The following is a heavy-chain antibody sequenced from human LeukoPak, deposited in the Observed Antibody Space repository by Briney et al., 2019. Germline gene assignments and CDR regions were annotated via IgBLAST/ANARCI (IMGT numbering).Heavy chain of an antibody. CDR2: FDPEDGET. D-gene: IGHD1-26*01. CDR3: ATVGSKGATYYYYYMDV. Sequence: ASVKVSCKVSGYTLTELSMHWVRQAPGKGLEWMGGFDPEDGETIYAQKFQGRVTMTEDTSTDTAYMELSSLRSEDTAVYYCATVGSKGATYYYYYMDVWGKGTTVTVSS. V-gene: IGHV1-24*01. CDR1: GYTLTELS. J-gene: IGHJ6*03.